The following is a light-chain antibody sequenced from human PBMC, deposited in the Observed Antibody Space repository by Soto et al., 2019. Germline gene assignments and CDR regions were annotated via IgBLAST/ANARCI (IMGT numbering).Light chain of an antibody. CDR3: QQLNSV. V-gene: IGKV1-9*01. Sequence: DIQLTQSPSFLSASVGDRVTITCRASQDISSYLAWYQQKPGKVPKVLIYAASTLQSGVPSRFNGSRSVTEFTLTISSLLPEDFATYYCQQLNSVFGPGIKVDIK. CDR2: AAS. CDR1: QDISSY. J-gene: IGKJ3*01.